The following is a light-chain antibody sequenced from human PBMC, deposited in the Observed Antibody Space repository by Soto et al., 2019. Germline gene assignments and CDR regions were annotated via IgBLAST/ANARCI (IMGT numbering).Light chain of an antibody. V-gene: IGKV1-5*01. CDR1: QSISSW. J-gene: IGKJ4*01. Sequence: DIQMTQSPSTLSASVGDRVTITCRASQSISSWLAWYQQKPGKAPKLLIYDASNLGSGVPSRFSGRGSGTEFTLTISSLQPDDFATYYCQQYNSYPLTFGGGTKVDIK. CDR2: DAS. CDR3: QQYNSYPLT.